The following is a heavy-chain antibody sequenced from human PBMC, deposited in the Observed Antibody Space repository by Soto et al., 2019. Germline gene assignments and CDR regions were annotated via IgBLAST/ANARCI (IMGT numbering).Heavy chain of an antibody. CDR3: ARGLEWLRNY. CDR2: MNPNSGDT. Sequence: QVQLVQSGAEVKKPGASVKVSCKATGYTFTTYDINWVRQATGQGLEWMGWMNPNSGDTGYAQKFQGRVTMTRDTSISTAYMELSTLTSEDTAVYYCARGLEWLRNYWGQGTRVTVSS. CDR1: GYTFTTYD. J-gene: IGHJ4*02. D-gene: IGHD5-12*01. V-gene: IGHV1-8*01.